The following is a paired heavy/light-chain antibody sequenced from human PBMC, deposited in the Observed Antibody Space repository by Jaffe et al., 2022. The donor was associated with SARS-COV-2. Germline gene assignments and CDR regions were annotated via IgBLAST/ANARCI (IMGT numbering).Heavy chain of an antibody. D-gene: IGHD1-26*01. V-gene: IGHV3-15*01. CDR3: TTDVGSGRYFNWFDP. CDR2: IKSKSDYGTT. J-gene: IGHJ5*02. CDR1: GFTFSNAW. Sequence: EVQLVESGGGFVKPGGSLRLSCAASGFTFSNAWMTWVRQAPGKGLEWVGRIKSKSDYGTTDYGAPVKGRFTISRDDSKNTLYLQMNSLKTEDTAVYYCTTDVGSGRYFNWFDPWGQGSLVIVSS.
Light chain of an antibody. V-gene: IGKV1-39*01. J-gene: IGKJ3*01. CDR3: QQSYGTPFT. CDR1: QSISTY. CDR2: AAS. Sequence: DIQMTQSPSSLSASVGDRVTIACRASQSISTYLNWYQQKPGKAPKLLIYAASSLQSGVPSRFSGSGSGTDFTLTISSLQPEDFATYYCQQSYGTPFTFGPGTKVDIK.